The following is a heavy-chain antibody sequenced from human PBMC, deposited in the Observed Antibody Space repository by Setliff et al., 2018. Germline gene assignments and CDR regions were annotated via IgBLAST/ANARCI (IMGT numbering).Heavy chain of an antibody. J-gene: IGHJ4*02. V-gene: IGHV4-34*01. CDR1: GGSFSTYY. Sequence: SETLSLTCAVYGGSFSTYYWIWIRQPPGKGLEWIGEINHSGSTNYNPSLKSRVTISVDTSKNQFSLKLSSVTAADTAVYYCAREQFRGTGLDYWGQGTLVTASS. D-gene: IGHD3-10*01. CDR3: AREQFRGTGLDY. CDR2: INHSGST.